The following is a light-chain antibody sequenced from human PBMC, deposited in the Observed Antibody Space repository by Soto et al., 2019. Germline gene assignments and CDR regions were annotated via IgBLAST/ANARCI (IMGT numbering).Light chain of an antibody. CDR1: QSLLHSNGYNY. J-gene: IGKJ2*01. CDR2: LGS. Sequence: DIVMTQSPLSLPVTPGEPASISCRSSQSLLHSNGYNYLDWYLQKPGQSPQLLIYLGSNRASGVPERLSGSGSGTAFTLKISRVEAEDVGVYYCMQALQSPYTFGQGTKLEIK. CDR3: MQALQSPYT. V-gene: IGKV2-28*01.